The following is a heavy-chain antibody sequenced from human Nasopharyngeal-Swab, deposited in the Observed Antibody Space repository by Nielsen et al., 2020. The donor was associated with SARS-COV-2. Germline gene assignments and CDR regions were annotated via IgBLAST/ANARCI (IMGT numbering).Heavy chain of an antibody. CDR1: GFTFSRYW. V-gene: IGHV3-53*04. Sequence: GGSLRLSCVASGFTFSRYWMSWVRQAPGKGLQWVSFTSSGLATDYSDSVKGRFTISRHNSENTLYLQMNSLRPEDTAIYYCARGRGGSDWYLDLWGRGTLVTVSS. J-gene: IGHJ2*01. CDR3: ARGRGGSDWYLDL. D-gene: IGHD3-16*01. CDR2: TSSGLAT.